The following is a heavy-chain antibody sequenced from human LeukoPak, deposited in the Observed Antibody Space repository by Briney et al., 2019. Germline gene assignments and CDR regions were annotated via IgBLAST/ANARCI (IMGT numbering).Heavy chain of an antibody. CDR1: GFSISSGYY. D-gene: IGHD3-22*01. Sequence: SETLSLTCTVSGFSISSGYYWGWIRQPPGKGLVWIGYIYHSGSTYYNPSLKSRVTISVDRSKNQFSLKLSSVTAADTAVYYCAKDWNYYDSSGRAFGDYWGQGILVTVSS. CDR2: IYHSGST. J-gene: IGHJ4*02. CDR3: AKDWNYYDSSGRAFGDY. V-gene: IGHV4-38-2*02.